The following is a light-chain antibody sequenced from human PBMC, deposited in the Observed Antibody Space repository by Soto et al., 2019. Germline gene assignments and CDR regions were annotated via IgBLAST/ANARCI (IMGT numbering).Light chain of an antibody. CDR1: HSVANNY. CDR2: EAS. Sequence: ENVLTQSPGTLSASPGDRVTLSCRASHSVANNYLAWFQQKPAQAPRLLIDEASRRVTGIPDRCSGSGSGTEFTLSSSRLEPEDFAVYYCQQCAITPLTFGGGTKVEMK. CDR3: QQCAITPLT. J-gene: IGKJ4*01. V-gene: IGKV3-20*01.